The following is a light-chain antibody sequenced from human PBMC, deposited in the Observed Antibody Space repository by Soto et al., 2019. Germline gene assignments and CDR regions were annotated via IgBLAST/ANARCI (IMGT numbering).Light chain of an antibody. CDR1: QNLLHTDGNRY. J-gene: IGKJ4*01. V-gene: IGKV2D-29*01. CDR3: AQSLQPPLT. Sequence: DIVMTQTPLSLSVTPGQPASISCKSSQNLLHTDGNRYLYWYLQKPGQPPQLLVYEVSKRFSGVPDRFSGSGSGTDFTLKISRVEAEDVGVYYCAQSLQPPLTFGGGTKVEIK. CDR2: EVS.